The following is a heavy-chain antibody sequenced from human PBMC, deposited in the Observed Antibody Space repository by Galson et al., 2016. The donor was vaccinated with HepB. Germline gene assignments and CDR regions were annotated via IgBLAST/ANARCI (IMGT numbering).Heavy chain of an antibody. CDR1: GSTFNTYA. D-gene: IGHD3-16*02. J-gene: IGHJ4*02. V-gene: IGHV3-23*01. CDR3: AQDFVGGSYLHPQYNY. CDR2: ISGNSIGT. Sequence: SLRLSCAASGSTFNTYAMNWVRQAPGKGLEWVATISGNSIGTDYAGSVKGRFTISRDNSKNSVYLQMNSLRAEDTAVYYCAQDFVGGSYLHPQYNYWGQGTLVTVSS.